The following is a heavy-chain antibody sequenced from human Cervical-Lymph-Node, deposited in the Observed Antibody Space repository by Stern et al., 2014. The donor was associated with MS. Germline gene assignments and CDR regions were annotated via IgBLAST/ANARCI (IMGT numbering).Heavy chain of an antibody. J-gene: IGHJ3*02. V-gene: IGHV1-18*01. D-gene: IGHD5-12*01. CDR2: ISAYSRNT. CDR3: ARGGYPDAFDI. Sequence: VQLEESGAEVTKPGASVTVSCKASGYTFSSYGINWVRQAPGQGLEWMGWISAYSRNTDFAQKLQGRVTMPTDTSTSTAYMELRSLRSDDTAVYYCARGGYPDAFDIWGQGTMVTVSS. CDR1: GYTFSSYG.